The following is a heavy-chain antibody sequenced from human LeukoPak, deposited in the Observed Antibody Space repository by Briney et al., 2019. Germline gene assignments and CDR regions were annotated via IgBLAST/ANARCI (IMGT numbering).Heavy chain of an antibody. V-gene: IGHV4-39*01. CDR3: ARLTYSNNWYFRRGLDNWFDP. J-gene: IGHJ5*02. D-gene: IGHD6-13*01. CDR1: GGSISSSSYY. Sequence: SETLSLTCTVSGGSISSSSYYWGWIRQPPGKRLEWIGSIYYSGRTYYNPSLKSRVTISVDTSKNQFSLKLSSVTAADTAVYYCARLTYSNNWYFRRGLDNWFDPWGQGTLVTVSS. CDR2: IYYSGRT.